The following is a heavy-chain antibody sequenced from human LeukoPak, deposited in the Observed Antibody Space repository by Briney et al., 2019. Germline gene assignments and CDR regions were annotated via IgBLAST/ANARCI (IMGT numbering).Heavy chain of an antibody. D-gene: IGHD3-3*01. CDR1: GFTFSSYA. V-gene: IGHV3-23*01. Sequence: PGGSLRLSCAASGFTFSSYAMSWVRQAPGKGLEWVSAISGSGGSTYYADSVKGRFTISRDNSKNTLYLQMNSLRAEDTAVYYCAKDPSILEWLLLLDYWGQGTLVTVSS. J-gene: IGHJ4*02. CDR2: ISGSGGST. CDR3: AKDPSILEWLLLLDY.